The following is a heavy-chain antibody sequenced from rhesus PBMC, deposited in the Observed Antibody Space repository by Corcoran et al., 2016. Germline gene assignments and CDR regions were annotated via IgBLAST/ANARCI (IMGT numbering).Heavy chain of an antibody. Sequence: QVQLQESGPGLVKPSETLSLTCAVSGYSISSNYWSWIRQPPGKGLEWIGYIYGSSGRTYYNPSLNSRVTNSTDTSKNQFSLKLGAGTAADTAVYYCARGGGWSKVFDYWGQGVLVTVSS. CDR1: GYSISSNY. D-gene: IGHD6-37*01. V-gene: IGHV4-147*01. CDR3: ARGGGWSKVFDY. J-gene: IGHJ4*01. CDR2: IYGSSGRT.